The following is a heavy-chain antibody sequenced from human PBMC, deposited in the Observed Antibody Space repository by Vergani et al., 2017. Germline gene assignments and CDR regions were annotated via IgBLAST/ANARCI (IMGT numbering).Heavy chain of an antibody. V-gene: IGHV4-38-2*01. Sequence: QVQLQESGPGLVKPSETLSLTCAVSGYSISSGSYWGWIRQPPGKGLEWIGSIYHSGSTYYSPSLKSRVTMSVDTSKNQFSLKMRSVTAAVTAVYYCARVEMASIGTDWGQGTLVTVSS. CDR2: IYHSGST. D-gene: IGHD5-24*01. J-gene: IGHJ4*02. CDR3: ARVEMASIGTD. CDR1: GYSISSGSY.